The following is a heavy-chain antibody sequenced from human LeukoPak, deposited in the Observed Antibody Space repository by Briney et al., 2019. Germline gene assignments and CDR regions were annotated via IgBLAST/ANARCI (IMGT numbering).Heavy chain of an antibody. D-gene: IGHD6-13*01. Sequence: GGSLRLSCAASAFTFSTYGMHWVRQAPGKGLEWVAFIRYDGSNKYYADSVKGRFTISRDNSKNTLYLQMNSLRAEDTAVYYCAKDFNGAAAGFFDYWGQGTLVTVSS. CDR1: AFTFSTYG. CDR3: AKDFNGAAAGFFDY. V-gene: IGHV3-30*02. CDR2: IRYDGSNK. J-gene: IGHJ4*02.